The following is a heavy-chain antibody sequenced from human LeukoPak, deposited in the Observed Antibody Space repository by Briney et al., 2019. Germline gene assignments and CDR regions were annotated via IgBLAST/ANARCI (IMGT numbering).Heavy chain of an antibody. D-gene: IGHD1-26*01. CDR3: ARVPRWVGATNYFDY. J-gene: IGHJ4*02. CDR2: ISGSGGST. Sequence: AGGSLRLSCAASGFTFSSYAMSWVRQAPGKGLEWVSAISGSGGSTYYADSVKGRFTISRDNAKNSLYLQMNSLRAEDTAVYYCARVPRWVGATNYFDYWGQGTLVTVSS. V-gene: IGHV3-23*01. CDR1: GFTFSSYA.